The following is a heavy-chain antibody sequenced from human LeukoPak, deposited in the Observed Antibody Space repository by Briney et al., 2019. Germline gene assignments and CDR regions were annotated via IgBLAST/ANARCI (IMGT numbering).Heavy chain of an antibody. CDR2: ISSRSGAI. Sequence: GGSLRLSCAASGFTFSSYNMNWVRQAPGKGLEWVSYISSRSGAIYYADSVKGRFTISRDNAKNSLYLQMNSLRDEDTAVYYCARGVYTFDIWGQGTMVTVSP. J-gene: IGHJ3*02. CDR3: ARGVYTFDI. CDR1: GFTFSSYN. V-gene: IGHV3-48*02. D-gene: IGHD6-6*01.